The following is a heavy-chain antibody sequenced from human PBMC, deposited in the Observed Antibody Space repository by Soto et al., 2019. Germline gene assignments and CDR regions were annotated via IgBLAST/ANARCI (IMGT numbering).Heavy chain of an antibody. D-gene: IGHD2-15*01. J-gene: IGHJ5*02. CDR3: AREVVVVVAATWGWFDP. CDR2: ISAYNGNT. Sequence: ASVKVSCKASGYTFTSYGISWVRQAPGQGLEWMGWISAYNGNTNYAQKLQGRVTMTTDTSTSTAYMELRSLRSDDTAVYYCAREVVVVVAATWGWFDPWGQGTLVTVSS. V-gene: IGHV1-18*01. CDR1: GYTFTSYG.